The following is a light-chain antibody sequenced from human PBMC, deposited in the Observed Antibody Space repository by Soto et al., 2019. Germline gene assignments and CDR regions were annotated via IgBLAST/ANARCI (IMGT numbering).Light chain of an antibody. J-gene: IGKJ1*01. CDR3: QQYNNYPWT. Sequence: DIEMTQSPSTLPASVGERVTITCRASQSISSWLAWYRQKPGKAPKLLIYDASSLESGVPSRFSGGVSGTEFTLTISSLQPDDFSTFYCQQYNNYPWTFGQGTKVDIK. V-gene: IGKV1-5*01. CDR1: QSISSW. CDR2: DAS.